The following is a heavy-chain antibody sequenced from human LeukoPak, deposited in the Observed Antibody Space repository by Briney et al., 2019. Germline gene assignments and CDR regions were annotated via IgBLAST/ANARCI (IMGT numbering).Heavy chain of an antibody. CDR3: ARRLRHRGAFDI. Sequence: SETLSLTCAVYGGSFSGYYWSWIRQPPGKGLEWIGEINHSGSTNYNPSLKSRVTISVDTSKNQFSLKLSSVTAADTAVYYCARRLRHRGAFDIWGQGTMVTVSS. D-gene: IGHD3-16*01. V-gene: IGHV4-34*01. J-gene: IGHJ3*02. CDR2: INHSGST. CDR1: GGSFSGYY.